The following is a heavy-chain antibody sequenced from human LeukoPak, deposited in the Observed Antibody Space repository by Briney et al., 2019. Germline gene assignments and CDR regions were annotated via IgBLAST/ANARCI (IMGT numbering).Heavy chain of an antibody. CDR1: GFTFSSYW. D-gene: IGHD2-2*01. CDR2: IKQDGSEK. Sequence: GGSLRLSCAASGFTFSSYWMSWVRQPPGKGLEWVANIKQDGSEKYYVDSVKGRFTISRDNAKNSLYLQMNSLRAEDTAVYYCARDSPLVVVPAAEYYFDYWGQGTLVTVSS. V-gene: IGHV3-7*01. CDR3: ARDSPLVVVPAAEYYFDY. J-gene: IGHJ4*02.